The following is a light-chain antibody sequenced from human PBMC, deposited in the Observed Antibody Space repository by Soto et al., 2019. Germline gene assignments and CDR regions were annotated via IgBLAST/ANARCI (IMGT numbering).Light chain of an antibody. Sequence: NFMLTQPHSVSESPGKTVTISCTRSSGSIASNYAQWYQQRPGSSHTTVIYEDKQRPSGVPDRFSGSIDSSSNSASLTISGLKTEDEADYYCQSYDSSSSWVFGGGTKLTVL. CDR3: QSYDSSSSWV. CDR1: SGSIASNY. CDR2: EDK. J-gene: IGLJ3*02. V-gene: IGLV6-57*01.